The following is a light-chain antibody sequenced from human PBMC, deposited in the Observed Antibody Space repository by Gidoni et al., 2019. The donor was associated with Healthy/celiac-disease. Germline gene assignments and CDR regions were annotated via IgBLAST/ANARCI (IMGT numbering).Light chain of an antibody. Sequence: DIQMTQSPSSLSASVGDRVTITCRASQSISSYLNWYQQKPGKAPKLLIYAASSLQSGVPSRFSGSGSATDFTLTISSLQPEDFATYYCQQSYSTPLTFGGGTQVEIK. CDR3: QQSYSTPLT. J-gene: IGKJ4*01. CDR1: QSISSY. CDR2: AAS. V-gene: IGKV1-39*01.